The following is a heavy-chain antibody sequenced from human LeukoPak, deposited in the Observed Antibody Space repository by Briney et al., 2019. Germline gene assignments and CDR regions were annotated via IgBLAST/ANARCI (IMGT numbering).Heavy chain of an antibody. CDR2: IYPGDSDT. CDR1: GYIFTSYW. Sequence: GESLQISCKGSGYIFTSYWIGWVRQVPGKGMEWMGIIYPGDSDTRYSPSFQGQVTISADKYISTAYLQWSSLKASDTAMYYCARLLAARPDYWGQGTLVTVSS. V-gene: IGHV5-51*01. D-gene: IGHD6-6*01. CDR3: ARLLAARPDY. J-gene: IGHJ4*02.